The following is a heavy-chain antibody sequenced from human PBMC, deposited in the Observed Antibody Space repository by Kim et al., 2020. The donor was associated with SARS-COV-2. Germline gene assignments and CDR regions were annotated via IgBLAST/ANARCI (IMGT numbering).Heavy chain of an antibody. D-gene: IGHD6-6*01. CDR2: IKTDGTMT. J-gene: IGHJ4*02. CDR3: VKTRQGVLLES. V-gene: IGHV3-74*01. Sequence: GGSLRLSCAASGFTFSDFWMLWGRLVPGKGLIWVSRIKTDGTMTNYADSVKGRFTISRDNAKNTLYLQMNSPSAEDTAVYYCVKTRQGVLLESWGQGTPVTAPS. CDR1: GFTFSDFW.